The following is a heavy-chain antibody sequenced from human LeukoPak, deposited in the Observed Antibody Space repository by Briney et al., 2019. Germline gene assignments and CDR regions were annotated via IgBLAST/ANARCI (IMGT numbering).Heavy chain of an antibody. CDR2: ISAYNGNT. V-gene: IGHV1-18*01. CDR1: GYTVTSYG. D-gene: IGHD4-17*01. J-gene: IGHJ6*02. Sequence: ASVKVACKASGYTVTSYGISWVRQAPGQGLEWMGWISAYNGNTNYAQKLQGRVTMTTDTSTSTAYMELRSLRSDDTAVYYCARKGQYGALGYYYYGMDVWGQGTTVTVSS. CDR3: ARKGQYGALGYYYYGMDV.